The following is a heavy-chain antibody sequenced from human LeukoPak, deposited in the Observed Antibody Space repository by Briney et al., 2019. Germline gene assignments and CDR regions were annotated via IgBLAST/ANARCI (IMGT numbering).Heavy chain of an antibody. J-gene: IGHJ4*02. D-gene: IGHD1-26*01. CDR2: INHSGST. CDR3: ARIPVGAAPPYYFDY. Sequence: SETLSLTCTVSGGSISSSSYYWGWIRQPPGKGLEWIGEINHSGSTNYNPSLKSRVTISVDTSKNQFSLKLSSVTAADTAVYYCARIPVGAAPPYYFDYWGQGTLVTVSS. V-gene: IGHV4-39*07. CDR1: GGSISSSSYY.